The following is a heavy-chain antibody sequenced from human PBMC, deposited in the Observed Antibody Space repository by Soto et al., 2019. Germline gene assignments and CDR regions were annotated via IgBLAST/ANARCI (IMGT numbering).Heavy chain of an antibody. D-gene: IGHD5-12*01. CDR3: AKGDNLGPKTGYAFDP. CDR2: TYFRSKWYN. CDR1: GDSVSSNTAS. V-gene: IGHV6-1*01. Sequence: SQTLSLTCAISGDSVSSNTASWNWIRQSPSRGLEWLGRTYFRSKWYNDYAVSVKSRIIINPDTSNNQFSLQLNSVTPEDTAVYFCAKGDNLGPKTGYAFDPGGQGSMVTVSA. J-gene: IGHJ5*02.